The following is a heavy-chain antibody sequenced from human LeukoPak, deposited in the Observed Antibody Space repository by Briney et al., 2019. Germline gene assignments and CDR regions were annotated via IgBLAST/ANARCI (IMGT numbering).Heavy chain of an antibody. CDR3: AKEGDYSNATPEWGFDS. D-gene: IGHD4-17*01. CDR2: ISGSTSHT. CDR1: GFTFSIYA. V-gene: IGHV3-23*01. Sequence: GGSLRLSCAASGFTFSIYAMSWVRQAPGKGLEWVSGISGSTSHTLDADSVRGRFIISRDNTRNTLYLHMNSLRAEDTALYYCAKEGDYSNATPEWGFDSWGQGTLVTVSS. J-gene: IGHJ4*02.